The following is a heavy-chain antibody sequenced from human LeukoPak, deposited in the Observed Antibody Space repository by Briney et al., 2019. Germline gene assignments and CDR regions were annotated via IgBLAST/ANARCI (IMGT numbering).Heavy chain of an antibody. J-gene: IGHJ6*04. CDR3: ARGQQLVPTNDV. V-gene: IGHV3-74*01. D-gene: IGHD6-6*01. Sequence: GGSLRLSCAASGFTFSSYAMSWVRQAPGKGLVWVSRINSDGSSTSYADSVKGRFTISRDNAKNTLYLQMNSLRAEDTAVYYCARGQQLVPTNDVWGKGTTVTVSS. CDR1: GFTFSSYA. CDR2: INSDGSST.